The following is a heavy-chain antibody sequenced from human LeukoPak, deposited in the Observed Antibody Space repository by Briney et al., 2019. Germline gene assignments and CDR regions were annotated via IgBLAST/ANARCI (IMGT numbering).Heavy chain of an antibody. V-gene: IGHV3-53*01. CDR2: IYSGGST. CDR1: GFTVSSNY. Sequence: GGSLRLSCAASGFTVSSNYMSWVRQAPGKGLEWVSVIYSGGSTYYADSVKGRFTISRDNSKNTLYLQMNSLRAEDTAVYYCARDYYYYGMDVWGQGTTVTVSS. CDR3: ARDYYYYGMDV. J-gene: IGHJ6*02.